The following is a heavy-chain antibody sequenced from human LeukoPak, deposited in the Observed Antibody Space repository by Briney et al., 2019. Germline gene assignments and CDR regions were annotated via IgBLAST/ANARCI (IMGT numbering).Heavy chain of an antibody. CDR1: GFTFSNAW. CDR3: AKTPASRFFDSRQYYFDY. V-gene: IGHV3-23*01. D-gene: IGHD3-9*01. J-gene: IGHJ4*02. CDR2: ISGTGGRT. Sequence: GGSLRLSCAASGFTFSNAWMSWVRQAPGKGLEWVSVISGTGGRTYYADSVKGRFTISRDNSRNTLYVQMNSLRAEDTAVYYCAKTPASRFFDSRQYYFDYWGQGTLVTVSS.